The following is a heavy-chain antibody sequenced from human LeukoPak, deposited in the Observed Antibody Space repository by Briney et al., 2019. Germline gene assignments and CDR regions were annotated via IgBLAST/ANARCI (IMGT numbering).Heavy chain of an antibody. D-gene: IGHD6-6*01. CDR3: ARATTPYSSSSEADY. Sequence: ASVKVSCKASGYTFTSYYMHWVRQAPGQGLEWMGIINPSGGSTSYAQKFQGRVTMTRDTSTSTAYMELSSLRSEDTAVYYCARATTPYSSSSEADYWGQGTLVTVSS. V-gene: IGHV1-46*01. CDR1: GYTFTSYY. J-gene: IGHJ4*02. CDR2: INPSGGST.